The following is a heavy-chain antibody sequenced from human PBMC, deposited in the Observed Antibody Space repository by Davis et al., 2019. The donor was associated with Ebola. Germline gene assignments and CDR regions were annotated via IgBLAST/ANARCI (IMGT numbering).Heavy chain of an antibody. CDR2: IRSSGSTI. CDR1: GFTFSAYY. Sequence: GGSLRLSCAASGFTFSAYYMSWIRQAPGKGLEWVSNIRSSGSTIYYADSVKGRFTISRDNAKNSLYLQMNSLRAEDTAVYYCARALITTPYYYGMDVWGQGTTVTVSS. CDR3: ARALITTPYYYGMDV. V-gene: IGHV3-11*01. D-gene: IGHD3-16*01. J-gene: IGHJ6*02.